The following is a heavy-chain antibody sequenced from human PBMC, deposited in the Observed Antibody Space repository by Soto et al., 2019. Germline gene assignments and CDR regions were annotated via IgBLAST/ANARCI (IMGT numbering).Heavy chain of an antibody. CDR1: GFSLSSSHVA. CDR2: IYWDGNE. D-gene: IGHD6-19*01. J-gene: IGHJ4*01. Sequence: GPTLVNPTQTLTLTCTFTGFSLSSSHVAVGWIRQPPGKAPECLAFIYWDGNEHYSPSLRSRLTLTKDTSKNQLFLTMADMDPEDTATYFCAHGSGWLFDYWGQGTRVTVSS. V-gene: IGHV2-5*02. CDR3: AHGSGWLFDY.